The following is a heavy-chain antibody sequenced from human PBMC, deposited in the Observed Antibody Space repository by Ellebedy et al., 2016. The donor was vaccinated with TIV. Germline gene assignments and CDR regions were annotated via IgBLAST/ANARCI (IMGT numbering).Heavy chain of an antibody. Sequence: ASVKVSCKASGYTFTKYGISWGRQAPGQGLEWMGWISGYNGDTNYAQKFQGRVTMTIDKSTSTVDMELRSHSFDDTAVYYCTRGFYEKFDPWGQGTLVTIS. J-gene: IGHJ5*02. CDR2: ISGYNGDT. V-gene: IGHV1-18*04. D-gene: IGHD5/OR15-5a*01. CDR3: TRGFYEKFDP. CDR1: GYTFTKYG.